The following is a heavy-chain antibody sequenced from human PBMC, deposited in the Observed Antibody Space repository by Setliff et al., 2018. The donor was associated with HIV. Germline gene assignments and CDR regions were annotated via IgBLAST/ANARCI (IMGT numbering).Heavy chain of an antibody. V-gene: IGHV4-34*01. CDR1: GGSFSGYY. CDR2: INHSGST. D-gene: IGHD1-7*01. CDR3: ARDRYTWNYGKNYMDV. Sequence: KPSETLSLTCAVYGGSFSGYYWSWIRQPPGKGLEWIGEINHSGSTNYNPSLKSRVTISVDTSKNQFSLKLSSVTAADTAVYYCARDRYTWNYGKNYMDVWGKGT. J-gene: IGHJ6*03.